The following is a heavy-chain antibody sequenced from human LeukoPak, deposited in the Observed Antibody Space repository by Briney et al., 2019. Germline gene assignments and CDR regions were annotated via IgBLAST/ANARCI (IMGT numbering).Heavy chain of an antibody. V-gene: IGHV3-23*01. Sequence: GGSLRLSCAASGFTFDDYGMSWVRQAPGKGLEWVSAISGSGGSTYYADSVKGRFTISRDNSKNTLYLQMNSLRAEDTAVYSCAKAVAPPEHIVVVTAIPAFDIWGQGTMVTVSS. CDR2: ISGSGGST. CDR1: GFTFDDYG. CDR3: AKAVAPPEHIVVVTAIPAFDI. J-gene: IGHJ3*02. D-gene: IGHD2-21*02.